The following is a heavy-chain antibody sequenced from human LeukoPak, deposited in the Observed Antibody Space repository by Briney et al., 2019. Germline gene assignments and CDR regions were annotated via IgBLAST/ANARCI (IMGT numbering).Heavy chain of an antibody. J-gene: IGHJ4*02. CDR2: IYYSGNT. V-gene: IGHV4-59*08. CDR1: GGSISSYY. Sequence: ASETLSLTCTVSGGSISSYYWSWIRQPPGKGLEWIGHIYYSGNTNYNPSLKSRVTISVDASKNQFSLKLSSVTAADTAVYYCARHGYYYDSSGYYYFDYWGQGTLVTVSS. D-gene: IGHD3-22*01. CDR3: ARHGYYYDSSGYYYFDY.